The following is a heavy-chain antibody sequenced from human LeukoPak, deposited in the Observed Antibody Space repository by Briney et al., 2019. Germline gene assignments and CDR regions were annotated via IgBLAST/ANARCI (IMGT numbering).Heavy chain of an antibody. CDR2: IYHSGNT. CDR1: GGSISSYY. J-gene: IGHJ3*02. CDR3: ARAFRGIFGVFEAFDI. D-gene: IGHD3-3*01. V-gene: IGHV4-38-2*02. Sequence: PSETLSLTCTVSGGSISSYYWGWIRQPPGKGLEWIGNIYHSGNTYYRPSLKSRVTISEDTSKNQFSLKLSSVTAADTAVYYCARAFRGIFGVFEAFDIWGQGTMVTVSS.